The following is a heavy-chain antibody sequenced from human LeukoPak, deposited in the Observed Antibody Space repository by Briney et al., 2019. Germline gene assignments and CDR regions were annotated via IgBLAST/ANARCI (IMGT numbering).Heavy chain of an antibody. J-gene: IGHJ4*02. CDR2: IKSKTDGGTT. Sequence: PGGSLRLSCAGSGFSFTKAWMSWVRQAPGKGLEWLGRIKSKTDGGTTDNAAPVKGRFTVSRDDSENTLYLQMNSLKTEDTAVYYCTIHNIKTTAISSFDCWGQGTLVTVLS. CDR1: GFSFTKAW. CDR3: TIHNIKTTAISSFDC. V-gene: IGHV3-15*01. D-gene: IGHD4-17*01.